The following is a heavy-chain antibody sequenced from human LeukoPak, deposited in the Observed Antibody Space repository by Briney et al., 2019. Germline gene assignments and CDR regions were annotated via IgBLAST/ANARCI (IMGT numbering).Heavy chain of an antibody. Sequence: SETLSLTCTVSGGSISSGGYYWSWIRQPPGKGLEWIGYIYHSGSTYYNPSLKSRLTISVDRSKNQFSLKLSSVTAADTAVYYCATGGATTVTPYFDYWGQGTLVTVSS. CDR1: GGSISSGGYY. J-gene: IGHJ4*02. V-gene: IGHV4-30-2*01. CDR2: IYHSGST. CDR3: ATGGATTVTPYFDY. D-gene: IGHD4-17*01.